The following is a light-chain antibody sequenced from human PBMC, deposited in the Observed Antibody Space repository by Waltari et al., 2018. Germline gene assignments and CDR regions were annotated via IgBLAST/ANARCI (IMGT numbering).Light chain of an antibody. V-gene: IGLV1-44*01. CDR2: GDK. J-gene: IGLJ1*01. CDR3: AAWDDSLNGLYV. Sequence: QSVLTQPPSASGTPGQRVTISCSGSSSNIGTKTVNWYQQLPGMAPKLLIYGDKPRPSGVPRRFSAAKSGTSASLAISGRQSEDEADYFCAAWDDSLNGLYVFGTGTTVTVL. CDR1: SSNIGTKT.